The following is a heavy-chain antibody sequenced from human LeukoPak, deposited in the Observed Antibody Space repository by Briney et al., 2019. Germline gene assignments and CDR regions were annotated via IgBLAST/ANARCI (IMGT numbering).Heavy chain of an antibody. CDR2: INPNSGGT. CDR1: GYTFTCYY. V-gene: IGHV1-2*02. D-gene: IGHD6-19*01. Sequence: ASVTVSCKASGYTFTCYYMHWVRQAPAQGLEWMGWINPNSGGTNYAQKFQGRVTMTRDTSISTAYMELSRLRSDDTAVYYCARVGIYSSGWYDFDYWGQGTLVTVSS. J-gene: IGHJ4*02. CDR3: ARVGIYSSGWYDFDY.